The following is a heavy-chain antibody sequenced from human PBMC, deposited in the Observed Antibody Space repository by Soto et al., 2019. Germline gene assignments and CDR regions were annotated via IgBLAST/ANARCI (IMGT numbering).Heavy chain of an antibody. CDR2: IFSTGST. D-gene: IGHD5-18*01. CDR3: ATKPNSLYYFDF. V-gene: IGHV4-28*01. CDR1: GSSISSNYW. J-gene: IGHJ4*02. Sequence: QVQLQESGPGLVKPSDTLSLTCGVSGSSISSNYWWGWIRQTPGKGLEWIGYIFSTGSTYYNPSLQSRVTMSVDTSNNQFSLRLNSVTAVDTAVYYCATKPNSLYYFDFWVQGTLVTVST.